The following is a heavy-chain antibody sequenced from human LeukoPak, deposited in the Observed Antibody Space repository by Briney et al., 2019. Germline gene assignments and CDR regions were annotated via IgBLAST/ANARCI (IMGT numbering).Heavy chain of an antibody. CDR2: IYTSGST. CDR1: GGSISSGSYY. J-gene: IGHJ4*02. Sequence: PSETLSLTCTVSGGSISSGSYYWSWIRQPAGKGLEWIGRIYTSGSTNYNPSLKSRVTISVDTSKNQFSLKLSSVTAADTAVYYCARGSPEYSSSSQGFDYWGQGTLVTVSS. D-gene: IGHD6-6*01. CDR3: ARGSPEYSSSSQGFDY. V-gene: IGHV4-61*02.